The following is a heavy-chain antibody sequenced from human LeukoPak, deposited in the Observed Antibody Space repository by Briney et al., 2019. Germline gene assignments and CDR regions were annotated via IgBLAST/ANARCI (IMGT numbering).Heavy chain of an antibody. CDR3: ARGSNDILTGYGWFDP. V-gene: IGHV4-4*02. J-gene: IGHJ5*02. CDR1: GDSVSSTHW. CDR2: IYRSGST. Sequence: SETLSLTCTVSGDSVSSTHWWSWVRQPPGKGLEWIGEIYRSGSTNGSPSLKSRVTISVDTSKNQFSLKLSSVTAADTAVYYCARGSNDILTGYGWFDPWGQGTLVTVSS. D-gene: IGHD3-9*01.